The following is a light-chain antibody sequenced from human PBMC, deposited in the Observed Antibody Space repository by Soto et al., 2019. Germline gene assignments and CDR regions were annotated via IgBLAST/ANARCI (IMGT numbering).Light chain of an antibody. CDR1: QSVSNNY. J-gene: IGKJ2*01. CDR3: QQYGSSPPYT. V-gene: IGKV3-20*01. Sequence: EVVLTQSPGTLSLSPGERATLSCRASQSVSNNYFAWYQQKPGQAPRLLIFGSSDRATGTPDRFSGSGSGTDFPLTISRLEPEDFAVDYCQQYGSSPPYTFGQGTKLEIK. CDR2: GSS.